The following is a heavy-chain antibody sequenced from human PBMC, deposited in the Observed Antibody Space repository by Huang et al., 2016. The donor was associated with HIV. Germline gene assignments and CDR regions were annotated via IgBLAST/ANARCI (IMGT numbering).Heavy chain of an antibody. J-gene: IGHJ4*01. CDR2: VRHSGNV. D-gene: IGHD6-19*01. Sequence: QVRLQQWGAGLLKPSATLSLTCAVYNGSFSGYFWNWFRLAPRKGLEGMGEVRHSGNVNSNPSLQSRVSMSVVPSKKQFPLNLTSVTAADSAIYYCGGSPGMGMVAGGWVVHWGHGNQVSVSS. V-gene: IGHV4-34*02. CDR1: NGSFSGYF. CDR3: GGSPGMGMVAGGWVVH.